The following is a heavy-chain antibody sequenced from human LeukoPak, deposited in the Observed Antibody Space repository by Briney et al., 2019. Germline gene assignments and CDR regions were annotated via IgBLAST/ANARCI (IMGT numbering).Heavy chain of an antibody. J-gene: IGHJ4*02. CDR2: IGHTGSIT. V-gene: IGHV3-48*04. CDR1: GFTFGIYS. CDR3: ARDHVIKQAPPGY. Sequence: PGGSLRLSCAGSGFTFGIYSMNWVRHAPGKGLEWVSYIGHTGSITDYADSVKGRFTISRDNAKNSLYLQMNSLRAEDTAVYYCARDHVIKQAPPGYWGQGTLVTVSS. D-gene: IGHD3-10*01.